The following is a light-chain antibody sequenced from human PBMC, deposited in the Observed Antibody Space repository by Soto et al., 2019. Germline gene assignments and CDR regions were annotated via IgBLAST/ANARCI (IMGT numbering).Light chain of an antibody. CDR3: MLYMGGGLVV. J-gene: IGLJ2*01. CDR2: STN. V-gene: IGLV8-61*01. Sequence: QAVVTQEPSFSVSPGGTVTLTCGLTSGSVSTTYDPSWYQQTPGQAPRTLIYSTNIRSSGVPDRFSGSILGNKAALTITGAQADDASDYHCMLYMGGGLVVFGGGTKLTVL. CDR1: SGSVSTTYD.